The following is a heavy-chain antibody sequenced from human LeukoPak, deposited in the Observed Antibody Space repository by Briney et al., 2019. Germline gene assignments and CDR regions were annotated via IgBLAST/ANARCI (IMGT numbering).Heavy chain of an antibody. D-gene: IGHD6-13*01. V-gene: IGHV4-38-2*02. CDR2: IYHSGST. CDR3: ARLSSSWYYVDY. CDR1: GYSISSGYY. Sequence: PSETLSLTCTVSGYSISSGYYWGWIRQPPGKGLEWIGSIYHSGSTYYNPSLKSRVTISVDTSKNQFSLKLSSVTAADTAVYYCARLSSSWYYVDYWGQGTLVTVSS. J-gene: IGHJ4*02.